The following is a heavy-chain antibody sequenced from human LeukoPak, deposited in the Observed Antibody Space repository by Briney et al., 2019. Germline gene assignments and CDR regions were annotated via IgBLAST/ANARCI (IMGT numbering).Heavy chain of an antibody. CDR2: ISSSSSTI. Sequence: GGSLRLSCAASGFTFSSYSMNWVRQAPGKGLERVSYISSSSSTIYYADSVKGRFTISRDNAKNSLYLQMNSLRAEGTAVYYCARSTPYDSSGYYYEEFDYWGQGTLVTVSS. CDR3: ARSTPYDSSGYYYEEFDY. J-gene: IGHJ4*02. CDR1: GFTFSSYS. V-gene: IGHV3-48*01. D-gene: IGHD3-22*01.